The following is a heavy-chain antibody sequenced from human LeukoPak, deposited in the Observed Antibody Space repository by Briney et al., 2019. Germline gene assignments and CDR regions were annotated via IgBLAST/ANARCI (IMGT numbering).Heavy chain of an antibody. CDR2: IYPGDSDT. CDR1: GYSFTSYW. Sequence: GGSLKISCKGSGYSFTSYWIGWVRQMPGKGLEWMGIIYPGDSDTRYSPSFQGQVTISADKSISTAYLQWSSLKASDTAMYYCARRVFPYSANAFDIRGQGTMVTVSS. CDR3: ARRVFPYSANAFDI. J-gene: IGHJ3*02. V-gene: IGHV5-51*01. D-gene: IGHD1-26*01.